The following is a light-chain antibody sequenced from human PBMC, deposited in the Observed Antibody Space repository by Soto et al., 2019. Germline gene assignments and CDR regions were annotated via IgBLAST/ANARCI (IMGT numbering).Light chain of an antibody. Sequence: DFQMTQSPSTLSSSLGDRVTITCRASQNIRSRLAWFQQKPGKAPKLLIYAASSLQSGVPSRFSGSGSGTDFTLTISSLKHEDFATYYCQQSYSTTSTFGQGTRLEIK. V-gene: IGKV1-39*01. CDR3: QQSYSTTST. CDR1: QNIRSR. J-gene: IGKJ5*01. CDR2: AAS.